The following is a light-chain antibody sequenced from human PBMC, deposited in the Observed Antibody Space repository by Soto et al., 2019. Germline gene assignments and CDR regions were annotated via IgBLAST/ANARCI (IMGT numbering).Light chain of an antibody. CDR1: SSDVGGYNY. Sequence: QSALTQPPSASGSPGQSVTISCTGTSSDVGGYNYVSWYQQHPGKAPKLMISEVNKRPSGVPDRFSGSKSGNTASLTVSGLQAEDEADYYCSSYAGGPYVFATGTKLTVL. V-gene: IGLV2-8*01. CDR2: EVN. CDR3: SSYAGGPYV. J-gene: IGLJ1*01.